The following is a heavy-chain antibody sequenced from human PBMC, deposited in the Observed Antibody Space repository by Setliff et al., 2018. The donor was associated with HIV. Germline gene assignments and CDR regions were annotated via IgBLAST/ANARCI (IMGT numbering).Heavy chain of an antibody. J-gene: IGHJ5*02. CDR3: ASPGSLFYWVDP. CDR2: IYYNGTA. Sequence: SETLSLTCSVSGVSLISANYHWAWIRQPPGKGLEWIGSIYYNGTAYYNPSLKSRVTMSIDTSKSQFSLKLNSVTAADTAVYYCASPGSLFYWVDPWGQGTLVTVSS. V-gene: IGHV4-39*01. CDR1: GVSLISANYH. D-gene: IGHD3-3*01.